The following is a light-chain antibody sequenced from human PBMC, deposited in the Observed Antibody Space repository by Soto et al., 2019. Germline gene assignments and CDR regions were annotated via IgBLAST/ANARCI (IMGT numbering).Light chain of an antibody. J-gene: IGKJ4*01. CDR3: QHYVTWPLT. CDR2: GAS. CDR1: QSVSSN. Sequence: EIVMTHSPATLSVSPCERATLSFRASQSVSSNLAWYQQKPGQAPRLLIYGASTRATGVPARFSGSRSGAEFTLTISSLQSEDFAVYYCQHYVTWPLTFGGGTKVDI. V-gene: IGKV3-15*01.